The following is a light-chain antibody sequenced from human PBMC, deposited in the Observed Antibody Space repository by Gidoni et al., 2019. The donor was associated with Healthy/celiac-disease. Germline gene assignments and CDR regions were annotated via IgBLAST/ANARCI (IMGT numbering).Light chain of an antibody. CDR2: KAS. J-gene: IGKJ2*01. CDR3: QQYNSYLYT. Sequence: DIQMTQSPSTLSASVGDRVSITCRASQSISSWLAWYQPKPGKAPKLLIYKASSLESGVPSRFSGSGSGTEFTLTISSLQPDDFATYYCQQYNSYLYTFGQGTKREIK. CDR1: QSISSW. V-gene: IGKV1-5*03.